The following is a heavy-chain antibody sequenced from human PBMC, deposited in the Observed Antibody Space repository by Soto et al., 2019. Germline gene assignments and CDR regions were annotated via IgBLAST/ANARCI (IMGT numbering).Heavy chain of an antibody. Sequence: PGGSLRLSCAASGFTFSSYAMHWVRQAPGKGLEWVAVISYDGSNKYYADSVKGRFTISRDNSKNTLYLQMNSLRTECTAVYYCARLAYEFWGQGTLVTVSS. J-gene: IGHJ4*02. CDR1: GFTFSSYA. CDR2: ISYDGSNK. D-gene: IGHD3-22*01. V-gene: IGHV3-30-3*01. CDR3: ARLAYEF.